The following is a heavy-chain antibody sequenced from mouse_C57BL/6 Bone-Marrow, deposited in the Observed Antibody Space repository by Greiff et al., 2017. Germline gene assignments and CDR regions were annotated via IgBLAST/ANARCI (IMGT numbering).Heavy chain of an antibody. CDR2: IDPEKGDT. D-gene: IGHD2-3*01. Sequence: VQLQQSGAELVRPGASVKLSCTASGFNIKDDYMHWVQQRPEQGLEWIGWIDPEKGDTEYASMFQGKATITADSSSNTDYLQLSSLTSDDTSVYYCTDPIYDGYYFDVWGTGTTVTVSS. CDR1: GFNIKDDY. V-gene: IGHV14-4*01. CDR3: TDPIYDGYYFDV. J-gene: IGHJ1*03.